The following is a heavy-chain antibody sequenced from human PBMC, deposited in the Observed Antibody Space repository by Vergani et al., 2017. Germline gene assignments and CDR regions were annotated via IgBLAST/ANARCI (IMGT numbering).Heavy chain of an antibody. CDR1: GFTFSSYT. V-gene: IGHV3-23*01. CDR3: AKGTGSGWNPFDY. Sequence: EVQLLEFGGGLVQPGGSLRLSCAASGFTFSSYTMNWVRQAPGKGLDWVSGLSTSGSSTFYADSVKGRFTLSRDNSKNTLSLQMNSMRADDTAVYYCAKGTGSGWNPFDYWGQGTLVTVSS. J-gene: IGHJ4*02. CDR2: LSTSGSST. D-gene: IGHD6-19*01.